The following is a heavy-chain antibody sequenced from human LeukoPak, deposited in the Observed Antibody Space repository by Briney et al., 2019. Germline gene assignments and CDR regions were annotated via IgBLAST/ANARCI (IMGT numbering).Heavy chain of an antibody. D-gene: IGHD4-11*01. Sequence: GGSLRLSCVGSGFTFSAYDMHWVRQVPGKGLVWVSRINSDGSSTSYADSVKGRFTISRDNAKNTLYLQMNSLRADDTAVYYCARARYSNYDDYWGQGTLVTVSS. V-gene: IGHV3-74*01. CDR2: INSDGSST. J-gene: IGHJ4*02. CDR3: ARARYSNYDDY. CDR1: GFTFSAYD.